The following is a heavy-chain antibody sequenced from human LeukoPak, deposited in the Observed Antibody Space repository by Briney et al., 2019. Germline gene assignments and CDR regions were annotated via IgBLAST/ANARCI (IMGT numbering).Heavy chain of an antibody. Sequence: ASVKVSRKASGYTFPSYGISWVRQAPGQGLKWMGWISTYNGNTNYAQKLQGRVTMTTDTSTSTAYMELRSLRSDDTAVYYCARGGSVVVPAANDYWGQGTLVTVSS. CDR1: GYTFPSYG. CDR3: ARGGSVVVPAANDY. D-gene: IGHD2-2*01. CDR2: ISTYNGNT. J-gene: IGHJ4*02. V-gene: IGHV1-18*01.